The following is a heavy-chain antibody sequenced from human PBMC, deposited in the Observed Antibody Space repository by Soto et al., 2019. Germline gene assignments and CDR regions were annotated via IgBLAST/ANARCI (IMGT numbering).Heavy chain of an antibody. CDR1: GFTFSSYW. CDR2: IKQDGSEK. D-gene: IGHD3-3*02. CDR3: AREYAFLEWLLKKNYYYYGMDV. Sequence: PGGSLRLSCAASGFTFSSYWMTWVRQAPGKGLEWVANIKQDGSEKYYVDSVKGRFTISRDNAKNSLYLQMNSLSAEDSAVYYCAREYAFLEWLLKKNYYYYGMDVWGQGTTVTVSS. J-gene: IGHJ6*02. V-gene: IGHV3-7*01.